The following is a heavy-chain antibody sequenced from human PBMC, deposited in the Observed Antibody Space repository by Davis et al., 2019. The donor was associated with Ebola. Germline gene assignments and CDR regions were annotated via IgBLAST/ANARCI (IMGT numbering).Heavy chain of an antibody. Sequence: SVKVSCKASGGTFSSYAISWVRQAPGQGLEWMGGIIPIFGTANYAQKFQERVTITRDMSTSTAYMELSSLRSEDTAVYYCAADLPVAVAGAEYYYYYGMDVWGQGTTVTVSS. V-gene: IGHV1-69*05. CDR3: AADLPVAVAGAEYYYYYGMDV. CDR1: GGTFSSYA. D-gene: IGHD6-19*01. J-gene: IGHJ6*02. CDR2: IIPIFGTA.